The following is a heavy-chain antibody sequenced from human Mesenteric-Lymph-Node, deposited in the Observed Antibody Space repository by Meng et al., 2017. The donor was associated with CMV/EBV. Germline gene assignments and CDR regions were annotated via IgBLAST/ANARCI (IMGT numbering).Heavy chain of an antibody. CDR2: TYYRSKWYN. J-gene: IGHJ5*02. CDR3: ARNVLLWFGELSDNWFDP. D-gene: IGHD3-10*01. V-gene: IGHV6-1*01. CDR1: SSNSAA. Sequence: SSNSAAWTWIRQSPSRGLEWLGRTYYRSKWYNDYAVSVKSRITINPDTSKNQFSLQLNSVTPEDTAVYYCARNVLLWFGELSDNWFDPWGQGTLVTVSS.